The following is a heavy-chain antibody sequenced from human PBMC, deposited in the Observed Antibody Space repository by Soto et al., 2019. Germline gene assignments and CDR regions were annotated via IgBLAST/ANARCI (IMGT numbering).Heavy chain of an antibody. Sequence: PSETLSLTCTVSGGSISSSSYYWGWIRQPPGKGLEWIGSIYYSGSTYYNPSLKSRVTIPVDTSKNQFSLKLSSVTAADTAVYYCARHDYGDYGQFDPWGQGTLVTVSS. J-gene: IGHJ5*02. V-gene: IGHV4-39*01. CDR1: GGSISSSSYY. D-gene: IGHD4-17*01. CDR2: IYYSGST. CDR3: ARHDYGDYGQFDP.